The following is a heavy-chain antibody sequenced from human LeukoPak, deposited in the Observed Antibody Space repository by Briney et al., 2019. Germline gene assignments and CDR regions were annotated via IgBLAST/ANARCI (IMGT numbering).Heavy chain of an antibody. CDR3: ARGGVYHGFDS. D-gene: IGHD5/OR15-5a*01. CDR1: GFTFSAYY. J-gene: IGHJ4*02. V-gene: IGHV3-74*01. CDR2: IDSDGSGT. Sequence: GGSLRLSCVASGFTFSAYYIHWVRQAPGKGLEWVSRIDSDGSGTIYADSVRGRFTISRDNAKNTLFLQMNSLRVEDTAVYYCARGGVYHGFDSWGQGTLVTVSS.